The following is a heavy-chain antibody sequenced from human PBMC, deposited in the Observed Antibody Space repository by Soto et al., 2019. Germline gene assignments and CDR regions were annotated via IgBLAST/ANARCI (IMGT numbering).Heavy chain of an antibody. CDR2: IVPLLGTA. CDR1: GGTFSTSG. CDR3: AREYSSGWSGY. Sequence: QVHLVQSGAEVKKPGSSVKVSCKASGGTFSTSGISWVRQAPGQGLEWVGRIVPLLGTANYAQRFQGRVTITADESTSTAYMELSSLRSEDTAVYYCAREYSSGWSGYWGQGTLDAVSS. V-gene: IGHV1-69*01. D-gene: IGHD6-19*01. J-gene: IGHJ4*02.